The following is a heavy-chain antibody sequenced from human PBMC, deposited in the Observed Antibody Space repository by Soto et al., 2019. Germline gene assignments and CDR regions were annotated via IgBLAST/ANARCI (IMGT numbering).Heavy chain of an antibody. CDR3: ARRGYSYGMDV. Sequence: PGESLKISCKGSGYSFTNYWIGWVRQMPGKGLEWMGIIYPGDSDTSYSPSFQGQVTISVDKSISTAYLQWNSLKASDTAMYYCARRGYSYGMDVWGQGTTVTVPS. CDR1: GYSFTNYW. D-gene: IGHD5-18*01. CDR2: IYPGDSDT. J-gene: IGHJ6*02. V-gene: IGHV5-51*01.